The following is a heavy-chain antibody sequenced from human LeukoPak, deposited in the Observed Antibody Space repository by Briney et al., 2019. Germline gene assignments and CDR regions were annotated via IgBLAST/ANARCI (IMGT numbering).Heavy chain of an antibody. CDR1: GGTFSSYA. CDR3: ARDRSDVDTAMVPLDY. J-gene: IGHJ4*02. Sequence: GASVKVSCKASGGTFSSYAISWVRQAPGQGLEWMGRIIPILGIANYAQKFQGRVTITADKSTSTAYMELSSLRSEDTAVYYCARDRSDVDTAMVPLDYWGQGTLVTVSS. CDR2: IIPILGIA. V-gene: IGHV1-69*04. D-gene: IGHD5-18*01.